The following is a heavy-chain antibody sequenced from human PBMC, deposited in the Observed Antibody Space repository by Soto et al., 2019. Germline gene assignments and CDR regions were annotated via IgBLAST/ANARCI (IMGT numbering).Heavy chain of an antibody. D-gene: IGHD3-3*01. CDR1: GGSFSGYY. J-gene: IGHJ6*02. Sequence: SETLSLTCAVYGGSFSGYYWSWIRQPPGKGLEWIGEINHSGSTNYNPSLKSRVTISVDTSKNQFSLKLSSVTAADTAVYYCARACHARYDFWSGYYRHYYYGMDVWGQGTTVTVSS. CDR2: INHSGST. V-gene: IGHV4-34*01. CDR3: ARACHARYDFWSGYYRHYYYGMDV.